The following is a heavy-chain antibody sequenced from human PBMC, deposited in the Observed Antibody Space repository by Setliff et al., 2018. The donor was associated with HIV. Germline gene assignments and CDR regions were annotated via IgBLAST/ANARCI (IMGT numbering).Heavy chain of an antibody. CDR1: GGSISSTSYY. V-gene: IGHV4-61*02. Sequence: NPSETLSLTCTVSGGSISSTSYYWNWIRQPAGKGLEWIGRIYDSGTTNYNPSLRSRITISADPSKNQFSLKLTSVTAADTAVYYCARGTRGGGSWDWGQGTLVTVSS. CDR2: IYDSGTT. D-gene: IGHD2-15*01. CDR3: ARGTRGGGSWD. J-gene: IGHJ4*02.